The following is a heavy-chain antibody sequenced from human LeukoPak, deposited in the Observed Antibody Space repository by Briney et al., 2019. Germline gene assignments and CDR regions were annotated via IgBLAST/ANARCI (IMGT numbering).Heavy chain of an antibody. CDR1: GFTFSSYG. J-gene: IGHJ4*02. V-gene: IGHV3-33*01. CDR3: ARDRWEVVVTLPDY. CDR2: IWYDGSNK. D-gene: IGHD3-22*01. Sequence: PGGSLRLSCAASGFTFSSYGMHWVRQAPGKGLEWVAVIWYDGSNKYYADSVKGRFTISRGNSKNTLYLQMNSLRAEDTAVYYCARDRWEVVVTLPDYWGQGTLVTVSS.